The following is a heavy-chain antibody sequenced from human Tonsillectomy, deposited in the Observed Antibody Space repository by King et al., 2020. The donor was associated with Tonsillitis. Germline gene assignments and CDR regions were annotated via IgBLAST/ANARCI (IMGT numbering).Heavy chain of an antibody. CDR3: ARHVIEGRLFDC. Sequence: QLQESGPGLVKPSETLSLTCTVSGGSISSRSYYWGWIRQPPGKGLEWIGNIYYSGSTYYNPSLKSRLTISVDTSKNQFSLKLSSVTAADTAGDYCARHVIEGRLFDCWGQGTLVTVSS. J-gene: IGHJ4*02. CDR1: GGSISSRSYY. CDR2: IYYSGST. V-gene: IGHV4-39*01.